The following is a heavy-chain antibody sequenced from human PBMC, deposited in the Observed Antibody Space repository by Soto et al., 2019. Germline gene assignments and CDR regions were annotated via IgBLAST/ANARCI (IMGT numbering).Heavy chain of an antibody. D-gene: IGHD2-15*01. V-gene: IGHV5-51*01. CDR3: ARPPLPGYSIHFNS. Sequence: PGESLKISCTGSGYSFTGYWIGWVRQMPGKGLEWMGITYPGDSDTRYSPSFQGQVTISADRSTGTAFLQWRSLKASDTALYYCARPPLPGYSIHFNSWGQGTLVTVSS. J-gene: IGHJ4*02. CDR1: GYSFTGYW. CDR2: TYPGDSDT.